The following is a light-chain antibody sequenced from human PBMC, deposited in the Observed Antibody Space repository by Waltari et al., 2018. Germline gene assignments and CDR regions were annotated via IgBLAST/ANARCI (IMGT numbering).Light chain of an antibody. CDR1: QGVTSIS. V-gene: IGKV3-20*01. J-gene: IGKJ4*01. CDR2: GTF. Sequence: IVLTQSPGTLSLSPGERATLSCRASQGVTSISLGWYQQKPCQAPRLLIYGTFNRATGIPDRLSGSGSATDFTLTISRPEPEDFAVYYCGQYDGSVVTFGGGTKVEIK. CDR3: GQYDGSVVT.